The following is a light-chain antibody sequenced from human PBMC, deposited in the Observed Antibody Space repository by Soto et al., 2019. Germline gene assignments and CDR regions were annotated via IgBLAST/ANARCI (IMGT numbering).Light chain of an antibody. V-gene: IGKV1-27*01. CDR2: AAS. CDR1: QGIRNY. CDR3: QNYNSAPFT. J-gene: IGKJ3*01. Sequence: DIQMTQSPSSLSASVGDRVTITCRASQGIRNYLAWYQQKPGKVPKLLIYAASTLQSGVPSRFSGSASGTDFTLIISSLRPEDVATYYCQNYNSAPFTFGPGTKVDIK.